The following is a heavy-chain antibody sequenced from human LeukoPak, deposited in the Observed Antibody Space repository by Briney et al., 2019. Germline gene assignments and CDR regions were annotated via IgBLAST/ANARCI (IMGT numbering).Heavy chain of an antibody. D-gene: IGHD3-22*01. J-gene: IGHJ4*02. CDR3: ARVFEIWGSSGYLDY. V-gene: IGHV3-53*05. CDR2: LYSGGST. CDR1: GFTVSSNY. Sequence: GGSLRLSCAASGFTVSSNYMSRVRQAPGKGLEWVSVLYSGGSTYYADSVKGRFTVSRDNSKNTLYLQMNSLRAEDTAVYYCARVFEIWGSSGYLDYWGQGTLVTVSS.